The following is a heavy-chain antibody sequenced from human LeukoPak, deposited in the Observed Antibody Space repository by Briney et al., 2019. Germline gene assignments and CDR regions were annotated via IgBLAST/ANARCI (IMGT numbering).Heavy chain of an antibody. CDR3: ARFLEWYYYYMDV. CDR1: GFTFNKSW. D-gene: IGHD3-3*01. J-gene: IGHJ6*03. Sequence: TGGSLRLSCAASGFTFNKSWITGVRQAPGKGLEWVANIKEDGSDEYYVDSVKGRFTISRDNAKNSLYLQMNSLRAEDTAVYYCARFLEWYYYYMDVWGKGTTVTVSS. CDR2: IKEDGSDE. V-gene: IGHV3-7*01.